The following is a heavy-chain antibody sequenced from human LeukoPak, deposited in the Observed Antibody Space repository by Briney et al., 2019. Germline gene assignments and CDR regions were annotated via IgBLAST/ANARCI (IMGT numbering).Heavy chain of an antibody. Sequence: GGSLRLSCAASGFTFSSYAMSSVRQAPGKGLEWVSAISGSGGSTYYADSVKGRFTISRDNSKNTLYLQMNSLRAEDTAVYYCAKPYNWNDETYFDYWGQGTLVTVSS. V-gene: IGHV3-23*01. D-gene: IGHD1-1*01. J-gene: IGHJ4*02. CDR3: AKPYNWNDETYFDY. CDR2: ISGSGGST. CDR1: GFTFSSYA.